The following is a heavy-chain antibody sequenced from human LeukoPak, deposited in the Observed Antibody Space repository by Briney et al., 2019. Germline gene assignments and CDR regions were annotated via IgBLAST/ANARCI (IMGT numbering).Heavy chain of an antibody. CDR1: GFTFSSYW. CDR2: IKQDGSEK. Sequence: GGSLRLSCAASGFTFSSYWMSWVRQAPGKGLEWVANIKQDGSEKYYVDSVKGRFTISRDNAKNSLYLQMNSLRAEDTAVYYCARDKKARIVVAGKGDAFDIWGQGTMVTVSS. V-gene: IGHV3-7*03. CDR3: ARDKKARIVVAGKGDAFDI. J-gene: IGHJ3*02. D-gene: IGHD6-19*01.